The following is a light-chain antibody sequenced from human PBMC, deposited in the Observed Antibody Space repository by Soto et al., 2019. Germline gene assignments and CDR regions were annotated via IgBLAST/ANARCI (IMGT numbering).Light chain of an antibody. CDR2: GAS. V-gene: IGKV3-20*01. CDR1: QSVSNNY. Sequence: EIGLTQSLATLSLSRGERAPVSCMASQSVSNNYLAWYKQKPGPAHRLLIYGASNRATGIPDRFSGSGSGTDFTLTISRLEPEDFAVYYCQHYGSSGTFGQGTKVDIK. CDR3: QHYGSSGT. J-gene: IGKJ1*01.